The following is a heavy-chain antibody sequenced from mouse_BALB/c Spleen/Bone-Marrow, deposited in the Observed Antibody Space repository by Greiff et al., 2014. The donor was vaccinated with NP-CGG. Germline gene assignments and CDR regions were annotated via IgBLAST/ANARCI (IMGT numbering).Heavy chain of an antibody. J-gene: IGHJ1*01. CDR1: GFNIKDTY. D-gene: IGHD1-1*01. CDR3: TKPSFYYGSSYSYFDV. Sequence: EVQLQQSGAELAKPGASVKLSCTASGFNIKDTYMHWVKQRPEQGLEWIGRIDPANGDTKYDPKFQGKATITADTSSNTAYLQLSSLTSEDTAVYYCTKPSFYYGSSYSYFDVWGAGTTVTVSS. V-gene: IGHV14-3*02. CDR2: IDPANGDT.